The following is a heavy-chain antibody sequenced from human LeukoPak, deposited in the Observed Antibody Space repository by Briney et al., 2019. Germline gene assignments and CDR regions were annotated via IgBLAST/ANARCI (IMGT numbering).Heavy chain of an antibody. CDR2: INTDTGNP. CDR1: GYTFTDFA. CDR3: ARGGGRYCDSVSCYSAYYFDY. D-gene: IGHD2-2*01. J-gene: IGHJ4*02. V-gene: IGHV7-4-1*02. Sequence: GASVKLSCKSSGYTFTDFAINWVRQAPGQGLEWMGWINTDTGNPTYAQGFTGRFVLSLDTSVSTAYLQISSLKAEDTAVYYCARGGGRYCDSVSCYSAYYFDYWGQGTLVTVSS.